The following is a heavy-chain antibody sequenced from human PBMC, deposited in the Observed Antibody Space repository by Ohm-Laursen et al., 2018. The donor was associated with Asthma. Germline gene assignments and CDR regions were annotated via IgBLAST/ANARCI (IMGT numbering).Heavy chain of an antibody. J-gene: IGHJ4*02. V-gene: IGHV3-21*05. D-gene: IGHD3-22*01. Sequence: SLRLSCSASGFTFSSYGMHWVRQAPGKGLEWVSYISSSSSYTNYADSVKGRFTISRDNAKNSLYLQMNSLRAEDTAVYYCARVYDDYYDSSGYLPPDYWGQGTLVTVSS. CDR1: GFTFSSYG. CDR3: ARVYDDYYDSSGYLPPDY. CDR2: ISSSSSYT.